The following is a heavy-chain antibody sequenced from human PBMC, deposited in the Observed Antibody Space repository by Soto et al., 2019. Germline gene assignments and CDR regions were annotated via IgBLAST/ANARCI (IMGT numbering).Heavy chain of an antibody. Sequence: GGSLRLSCAASGFTFSNAWMNWVRQAPGKGLEWVGRIKSKTDGGTTDYAAPVKGRFTISRDDSKNTLYLQMNSLKTEDTAVYYCTTGKLWAYYYYYGMDVWGQGTTVTVSS. D-gene: IGHD2-21*01. J-gene: IGHJ6*02. V-gene: IGHV3-15*07. CDR3: TTGKLWAYYYYYGMDV. CDR2: IKSKTDGGTT. CDR1: GFTFSNAW.